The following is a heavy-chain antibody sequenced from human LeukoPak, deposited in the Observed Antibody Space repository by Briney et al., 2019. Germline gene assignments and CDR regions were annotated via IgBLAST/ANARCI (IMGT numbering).Heavy chain of an antibody. Sequence: ASVKVSCKASGYTFTRWSFSWVRQAPGQGLEWMGWISPNSGATNYAQRFQGRVTLTRDTSISTAYMELSRLRSDDTAVYYCATAGATTAGGSDYWGQGTLVSVSS. CDR3: ATAGATTAGGSDY. V-gene: IGHV1-2*02. CDR1: GYTFTRWS. J-gene: IGHJ4*02. CDR2: ISPNSGAT. D-gene: IGHD1-26*01.